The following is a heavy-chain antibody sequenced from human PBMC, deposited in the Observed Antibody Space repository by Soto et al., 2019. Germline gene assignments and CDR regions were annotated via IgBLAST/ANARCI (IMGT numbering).Heavy chain of an antibody. CDR1: GFSLSTSGVG. Sequence: QITLKESGPTLVRPTQTLTLTCTFSGFSLSTSGVGVGWIRQPPGKALEWLALIYWNDDKRYSPSLKSRLTITNDTYRDQVVLTVTNMDPVDTATYYCAHRHAALDGFDYWGQGTLVTVSS. CDR3: AHRHAALDGFDY. CDR2: IYWNDDK. V-gene: IGHV2-5*01. D-gene: IGHD3-3*02. J-gene: IGHJ4*02.